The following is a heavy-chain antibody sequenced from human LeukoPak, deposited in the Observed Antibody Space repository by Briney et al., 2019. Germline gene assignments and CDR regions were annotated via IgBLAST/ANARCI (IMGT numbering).Heavy chain of an antibody. CDR1: GGSISNFY. J-gene: IGHJ4*02. CDR2: IYTSGST. D-gene: IGHD5-12*01. Sequence: PSETLSLTCTVSGGSISNFYWSWIRQPAGKGLEWIGRIYTSGSTNYNPSLKSRVTISVDTSKNQFSLKLSSVTAADTAVYYCARDSSGYLTAFDYWGQGTLVTVSS. V-gene: IGHV4-4*07. CDR3: ARDSSGYLTAFDY.